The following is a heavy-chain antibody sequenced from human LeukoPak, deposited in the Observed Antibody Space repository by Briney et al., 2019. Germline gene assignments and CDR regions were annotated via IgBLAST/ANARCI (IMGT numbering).Heavy chain of an antibody. CDR3: ARAPYMVRGVISHHFDY. CDR1: GYTFTSYG. CDR2: ISAYNGST. D-gene: IGHD3-10*01. J-gene: IGHJ4*02. Sequence: ASVKVSCKASGYTFTSYGISWVRQAPGQGLEWMGWISAYNGSTNYAQKLQGRVTMTTDTSTSTAYMELRSLRSDDTAVYYCARAPYMVRGVISHHFDYWGQGTLVTVSS. V-gene: IGHV1-18*01.